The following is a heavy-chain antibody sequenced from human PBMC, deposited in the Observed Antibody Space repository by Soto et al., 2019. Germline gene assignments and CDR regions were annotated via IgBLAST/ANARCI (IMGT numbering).Heavy chain of an antibody. CDR2: IIPIFGTA. D-gene: IGHD3-10*01. J-gene: IGHJ6*02. V-gene: IGHV1-69*13. CDR3: ARSRGGMVRGVIRSVHYGMDV. Sequence: SVKVSCKASGGTFSSYAISWVRQAPGQGLEWMGGIIPIFGTANYAQKFQGRVTITADESTGTAYMELSSLRSEDTAVYYCARSRGGMVRGVIRSVHYGMDVWGQGTTVTVSS. CDR1: GGTFSSYA.